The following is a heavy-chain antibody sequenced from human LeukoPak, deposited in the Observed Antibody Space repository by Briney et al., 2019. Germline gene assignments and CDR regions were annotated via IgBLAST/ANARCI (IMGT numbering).Heavy chain of an antibody. Sequence: GGSLRLSCAASGFSFSGYGMHWVRQAPGKGLEWVAFIRYDGSNEYYADSVKGRFTISRDKSKNTLSLQMNGLRVEDTAVYYCAKERYSSSSLFAVTPFDYWGQGARVTISS. CDR3: AKERYSSSSLFAVTPFDY. CDR1: GFSFSGYG. CDR2: IRYDGSNE. D-gene: IGHD2-2*01. V-gene: IGHV3-30*02. J-gene: IGHJ4*02.